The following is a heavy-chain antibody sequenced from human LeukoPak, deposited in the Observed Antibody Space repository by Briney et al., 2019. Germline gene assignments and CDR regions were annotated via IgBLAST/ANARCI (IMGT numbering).Heavy chain of an antibody. CDR2: INPNSGGT. J-gene: IGHJ3*02. Sequence: ASVKVSCKASGYTLTDHYMHWVRQAPGQGLEWMGWINPNSGGTNYAQKFQGRVTMTRDTSISTAYMELSRLRSDDTAVYYCARDREGYYDILTGYYEVGAFDIWGQGTMVTVSS. V-gene: IGHV1-2*02. CDR3: ARDREGYYDILTGYYEVGAFDI. CDR1: GYTLTDHY. D-gene: IGHD3-9*01.